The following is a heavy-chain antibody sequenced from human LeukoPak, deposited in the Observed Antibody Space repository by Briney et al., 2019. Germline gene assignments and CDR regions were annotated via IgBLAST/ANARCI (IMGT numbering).Heavy chain of an antibody. CDR3: AKARREYYYDSSGYGTCEYYYYYGMDV. CDR2: ISGSGGST. V-gene: IGHV3-23*01. J-gene: IGHJ6*02. Sequence: GGSLRLSCAASGFTFSSYAMSWVRQAPGKGLEWVSAISGSGGSTYYADSVKGRFTISRDNSKNTLYLQMNSLRAGDTAVYYCAKARREYYYDSSGYGTCEYYYYYGMDVWGQGTTVTVSS. D-gene: IGHD3-22*01. CDR1: GFTFSSYA.